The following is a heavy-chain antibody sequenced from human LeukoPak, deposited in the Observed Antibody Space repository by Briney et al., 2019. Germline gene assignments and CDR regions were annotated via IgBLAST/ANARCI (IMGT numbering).Heavy chain of an antibody. J-gene: IGHJ4*02. Sequence: PSGTLSLTCTVSGDSISSYHWSWIRQPPGKGLEWIGYISYSGGPNYNPSHKSRVTISVDTSKNQFSLKLTSVTAADTAVYYCVREYYGSSGYYNDYWGQGALVTVSS. CDR1: GDSISSYH. V-gene: IGHV4-59*01. CDR3: VREYYGSSGYYNDY. D-gene: IGHD3-22*01. CDR2: ISYSGGP.